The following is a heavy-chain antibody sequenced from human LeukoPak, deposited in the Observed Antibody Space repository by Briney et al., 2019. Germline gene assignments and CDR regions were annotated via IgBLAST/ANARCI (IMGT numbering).Heavy chain of an antibody. J-gene: IGHJ4*02. CDR3: ARGAARMVEMATIISFEY. CDR2: IRYDGSNK. Sequence: PGGSLRLSCAASGFTFRSYGMHWVRQAPGKGLEWVAFIRYDGSNKKYADSVKGRFTISRDNSQKTLYLLLNSLRAEDTAVYYCARGAARMVEMATIISFEYWGQGTLVTVSS. V-gene: IGHV3-30*02. D-gene: IGHD5-24*01. CDR1: GFTFRSYG.